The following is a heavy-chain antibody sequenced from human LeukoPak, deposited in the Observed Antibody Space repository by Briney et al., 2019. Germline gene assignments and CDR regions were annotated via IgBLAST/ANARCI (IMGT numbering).Heavy chain of an antibody. D-gene: IGHD3-10*01. CDR1: GFTFSSYW. V-gene: IGHV3-7*03. CDR2: IKQDGSEK. CDR3: ARDFSTLKWQGSGSYYSDY. J-gene: IGHJ4*02. Sequence: GGSLRLSCAASGFTFSSYWMSWVRQAPGKGLEWVANIKQDGSEKYYVDSVKGRFTISRDNAKNTLYLQMNSLRSDDTAVYYCARDFSTLKWQGSGSYYSDYWGQGTLVTVSS.